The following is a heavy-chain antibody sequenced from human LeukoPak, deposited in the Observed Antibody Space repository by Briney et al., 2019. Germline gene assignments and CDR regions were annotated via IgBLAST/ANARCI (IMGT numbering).Heavy chain of an antibody. Sequence: PSETLSLTCTVSGGSISSYYWSWIRQPPGKGLEWIGYIYYSGSTNYNPSLKSRVTISVDTSENQFSLKLSSVTAADTAVYYCARDGYCSSARCSDAFDIWGQGTMVTVSS. V-gene: IGHV4-59*01. D-gene: IGHD2-2*03. CDR3: ARDGYCSSARCSDAFDI. CDR1: GGSISSYY. J-gene: IGHJ3*02. CDR2: IYYSGST.